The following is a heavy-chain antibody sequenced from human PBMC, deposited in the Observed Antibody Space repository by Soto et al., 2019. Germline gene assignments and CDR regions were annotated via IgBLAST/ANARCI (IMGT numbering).Heavy chain of an antibody. J-gene: IGHJ6*01. CDR1: GFSFSTYG. CDR2: IWYDGSSK. Sequence: QVQLVESGGGMVQPGGSLTLYCAASGFSFSTYGMHWVRQAPGKGLEWVAVIWYDGSSKFYLESVKGRFTISRDNSKNTLYLQMNSLRAEDTALYYCARDRAGAVGDSGDYYYDMDVWGQGTTVIVSS. D-gene: IGHD1-26*01. CDR3: ARDRAGAVGDSGDYYYDMDV. V-gene: IGHV3-33*01.